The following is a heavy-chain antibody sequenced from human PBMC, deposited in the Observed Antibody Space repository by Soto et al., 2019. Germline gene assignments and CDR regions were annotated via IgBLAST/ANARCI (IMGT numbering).Heavy chain of an antibody. CDR3: ARDTPPTDY. CDR2: ISDYNTNT. Sequence: QVQLVQSGAEVKKPGASVKVSCKTSGYTFTSYHISWVRQAPGQGLEWMGWISDYNTNTNYAQKFQGIVTMTTDTLTSTAYKELRSLRSDDTAVYYCARDTPPTDYWGQGTLVTVSS. J-gene: IGHJ4*02. V-gene: IGHV1-18*01. CDR1: GYTFTSYH.